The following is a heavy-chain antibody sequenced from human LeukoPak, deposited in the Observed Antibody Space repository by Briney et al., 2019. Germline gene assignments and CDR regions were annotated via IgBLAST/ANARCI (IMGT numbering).Heavy chain of an antibody. CDR1: GYSISSGGYY. D-gene: IGHD3-10*01. J-gene: IGHJ3*02. CDR3: ARVISMVRGVVITRAFDI. V-gene: IGHV4-31*03. CDR2: MFYSGIT. Sequence: SETLSLTCTVSGYSISSGGYYWSWIRQHPGEGREWVGKMFYSGITYFNPSLKSRGTISVDTSKNQFSLKLNSVTAADTAVYYCARVISMVRGVVITRAFDIWGQGTMVTVSS.